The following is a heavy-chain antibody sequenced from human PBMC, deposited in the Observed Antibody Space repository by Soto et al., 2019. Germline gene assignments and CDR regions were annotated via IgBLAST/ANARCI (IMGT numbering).Heavy chain of an antibody. Sequence: SGPTLVNPPQTLTPTCPLSWLSLTTDRLGMGWIPQPPGKAPEWLALFYWDDDKRYSPSLKSRLTITKDTSKNQVFLTMTNMDPADTATYYCAHRKQFVHNYFYYYGLDVWGPGIMVTVSS. V-gene: IGHV2-5*02. CDR2: FYWDDDK. D-gene: IGHD6-6*01. J-gene: IGHJ6*02. CDR1: WLSLTTDRLG. CDR3: AHRKQFVHNYFYYYGLDV.